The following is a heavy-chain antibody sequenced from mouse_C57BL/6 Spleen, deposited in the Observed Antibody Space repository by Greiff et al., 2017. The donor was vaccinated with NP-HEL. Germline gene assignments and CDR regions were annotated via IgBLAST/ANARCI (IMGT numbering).Heavy chain of an antibody. Sequence: VQLQQSGAELARPGASVKLSCKASGYTFTSYGISWVKQRTGQGLEWIGEIYPRSGNTYYNEKFKGKATLTADKSSSTAYMELRSLTSEDSAVYFCARYVITTVVATYYYAMDYGGQGTSVTVSS. CDR3: ARYVITTVVATYYYAMDY. CDR1: GYTFTSYG. D-gene: IGHD1-1*01. V-gene: IGHV1-81*01. CDR2: IYPRSGNT. J-gene: IGHJ4*01.